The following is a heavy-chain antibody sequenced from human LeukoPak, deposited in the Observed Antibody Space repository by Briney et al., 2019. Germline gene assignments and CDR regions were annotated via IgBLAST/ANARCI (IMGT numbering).Heavy chain of an antibody. Sequence: PGGSLRLSCAVSGFTFSDYYMSWIRQAPGKGLEWISYISSGGTIFYADSVKGRFTISRDNAKNSLYLQMNSLRAEDTAVYYCARVGLGVTKFFDYWGQGTLVTVSS. CDR3: ARVGLGVTKFFDY. V-gene: IGHV3-11*04. CDR2: ISSGGTI. CDR1: GFTFSDYY. D-gene: IGHD4-17*01. J-gene: IGHJ4*02.